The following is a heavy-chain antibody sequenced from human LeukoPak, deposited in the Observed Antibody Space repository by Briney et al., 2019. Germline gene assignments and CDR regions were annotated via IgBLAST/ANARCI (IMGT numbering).Heavy chain of an antibody. J-gene: IGHJ4*02. Sequence: GGSLRLSCAASRFTFSDYYMSWIRQAPGKGLEWISYISSGSPYTRYADSVKGRFTISRDNANNSLSLQMNSLRAEDTAVYYCARVRGSYSVDYWGQGTLVTVSS. CDR1: RFTFSDYY. D-gene: IGHD1-26*01. CDR2: ISSGSPYT. V-gene: IGHV3-11*03. CDR3: ARVRGSYSVDY.